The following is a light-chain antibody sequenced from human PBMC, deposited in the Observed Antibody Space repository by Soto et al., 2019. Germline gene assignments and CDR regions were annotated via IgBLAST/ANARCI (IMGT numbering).Light chain of an antibody. CDR3: HQYGSSSWT. CDR1: QSVSSSF. J-gene: IGKJ1*01. V-gene: IGKV3-20*01. Sequence: EIVLTQSPGTLYLSPGERATLSCRASQSVSSSFLAWYQQKPGQAPRLLFYGASSRASGIPNRFSVSGSGTDFTLAISRLEPEDFAVYYCHQYGSSSWTFGQGTKVVIK. CDR2: GAS.